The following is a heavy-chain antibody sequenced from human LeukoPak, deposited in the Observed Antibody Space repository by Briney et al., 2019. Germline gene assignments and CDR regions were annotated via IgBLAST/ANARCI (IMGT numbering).Heavy chain of an antibody. CDR1: GFTFSSYA. J-gene: IGHJ6*02. V-gene: IGHV3-23*01. CDR2: IPGTGGIT. D-gene: IGHD1-26*01. CDR3: AKDREYSGSYRPGPTRYYYGMDV. Sequence: GVCLRLSCAASGFTFSSYAMSWVRRAPGKGLECVSGIPGTGGITDYADSVKGRFTVARDNSKNTLYLQMNSLRAEDTAVFYCAKDREYSGSYRPGPTRYYYGMDVWGQGTTVTVSS.